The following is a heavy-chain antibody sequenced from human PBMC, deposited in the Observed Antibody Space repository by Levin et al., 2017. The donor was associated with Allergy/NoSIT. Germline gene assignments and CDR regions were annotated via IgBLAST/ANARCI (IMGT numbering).Heavy chain of an antibody. D-gene: IGHD6-19*01. V-gene: IGHV3-48*02. CDR1: GFSFNTYS. J-gene: IGHJ3*01. Sequence: GGSLRLSCAASGFSFNTYSMNWVRQAPGKGLEWVSYTSSSSSTIYYVDSVKGRFTISRDNAKNSLSLQMNSLRDDDTAIYYCARAPSTGWFDDAFDLWGQGTVVTVSS. CDR2: TSSSSSTI. CDR3: ARAPSTGWFDDAFDL.